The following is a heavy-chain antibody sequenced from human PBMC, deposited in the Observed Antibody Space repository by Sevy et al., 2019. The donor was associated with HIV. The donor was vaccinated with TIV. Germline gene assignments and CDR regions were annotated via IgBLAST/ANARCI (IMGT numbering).Heavy chain of an antibody. D-gene: IGHD3-3*01. J-gene: IGHJ3*02. V-gene: IGHV1-69*13. CDR2: IVPKFGTA. Sequence: ASVKVSCKASGDTFNTYAIVWVREAPGQGLEWMGGIVPKFGTANYAQKFQGKVTMTADESTGTAYMELSSLRSEDTAEYYCARRGITIFGVLTFDIWGQGTTVTVSS. CDR3: ARRGITIFGVLTFDI. CDR1: GDTFNTYA.